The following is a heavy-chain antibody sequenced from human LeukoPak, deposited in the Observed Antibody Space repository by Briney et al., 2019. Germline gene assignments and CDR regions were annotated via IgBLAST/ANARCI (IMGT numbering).Heavy chain of an antibody. CDR3: ARDFWRYSYGQLDLTYFDY. Sequence: GGSLGLSCAASGFTFSSYAMHWVRQAPGKGLEWVAVISYDGSNKYYADSVKGRFTISRDNSKNTLYLQMNSLRAEDTAVYYCARDFWRYSYGQLDLTYFDYWGQGTLVTVSS. CDR1: GFTFSSYA. J-gene: IGHJ4*02. CDR2: ISYDGSNK. D-gene: IGHD5-18*01. V-gene: IGHV3-30-3*01.